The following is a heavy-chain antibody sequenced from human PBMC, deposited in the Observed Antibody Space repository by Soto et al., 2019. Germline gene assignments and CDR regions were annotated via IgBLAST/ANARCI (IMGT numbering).Heavy chain of an antibody. V-gene: IGHV4-39*01. D-gene: IGHD2-21*02. CDR1: GDSIGTTHSY. CDR3: ARHEGNGNDWYSDY. Sequence: SETLSLTCTVSGDSIGTTHSYWAWIRQSPGKGLEWIGNIHYSGSTYYMPSLRSRVTLSVDTSKNQFSLRLTSVTAEDTAVYYCARHEGNGNDWYSDYWGQGTLVTVSS. J-gene: IGHJ4*02. CDR2: IHYSGST.